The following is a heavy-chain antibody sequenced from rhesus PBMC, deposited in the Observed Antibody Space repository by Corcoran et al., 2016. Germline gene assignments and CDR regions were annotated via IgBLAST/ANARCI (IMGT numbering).Heavy chain of an antibody. V-gene: IGHV4S7*01. D-gene: IGHD6-25*01. CDR3: ARDPYSGSWKREIFDY. CDR1: GGSISGYYL. J-gene: IGHJ4*01. Sequence: QVQLQESGPGVVKPSETLSLTCAVSGGSISGYYLWSWIRQPPGKGLVWIGYIYGGSGSTSYNPSLKRRVILSIDTSKNQFSLKLSSVTAADTAVYYCARDPYSGSWKREIFDYWGQGVLVTVSS. CDR2: IYGGSGST.